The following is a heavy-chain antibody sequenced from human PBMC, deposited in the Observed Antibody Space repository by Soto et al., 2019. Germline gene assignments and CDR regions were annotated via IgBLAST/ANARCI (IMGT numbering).Heavy chain of an antibody. J-gene: IGHJ4*02. Sequence: PGGSLRLSCAASGFTFSSYCMHWVRQAPGKGLEWVAVISYDGSNKYYADSVKGRFTISRDNSKNTLYLQTNSLRAEDTAVYYCAKDRGSSWYSYYFDYWGQGTLVTVSS. V-gene: IGHV3-30*18. CDR3: AKDRGSSWYSYYFDY. CDR2: ISYDGSNK. CDR1: GFTFSSYC. D-gene: IGHD6-13*01.